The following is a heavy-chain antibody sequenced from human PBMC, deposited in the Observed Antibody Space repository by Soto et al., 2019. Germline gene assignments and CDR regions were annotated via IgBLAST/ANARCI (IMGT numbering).Heavy chain of an antibody. D-gene: IGHD1-7*01. CDR3: ARIRRGLELELLYYSYGMDV. V-gene: IGHV4-34*01. Sequence: SETLSLTCAVYGGSFSGYYWSWIRQPPGKGLEWIGEIKHSGSTNYNPSLKSRVTISVDTSKNQFSLKLSSVTAADTAVYYCARIRRGLELELLYYSYGMDVWGQGTTVTVSS. J-gene: IGHJ6*02. CDR2: IKHSGST. CDR1: GGSFSGYY.